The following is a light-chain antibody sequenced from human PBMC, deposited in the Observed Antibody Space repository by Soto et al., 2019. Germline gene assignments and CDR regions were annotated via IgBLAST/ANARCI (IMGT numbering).Light chain of an antibody. CDR1: QSVSSSY. J-gene: IGKJ2*01. CDR3: QQYGSSPPYT. CDR2: SAS. V-gene: IGKV3-20*01. Sequence: EIVLKQSPGTLSLSPGERATLSCRASQSVSSSYLAWYQQKPGQAPRLLIYSASSRATGIPDRFSGSGSGTDFTLTISRLEPEDFAVYYCQQYGSSPPYTFGQGTKLDIK.